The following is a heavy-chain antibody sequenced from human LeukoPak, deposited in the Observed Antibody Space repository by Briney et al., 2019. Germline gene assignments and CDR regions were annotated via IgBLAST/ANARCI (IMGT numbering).Heavy chain of an antibody. J-gene: IGHJ4*02. V-gene: IGHV4-59*01. CDR1: GGSTSSYY. Sequence: PSEALSLTCTVSGGSTSSYYWSWIRQSPGKGLEWIGYIYYRGSTNYNPSLESRVTFSVDTSKNQFSLKLNSVTAADTAVYYCARGGDYGDLRYFDYWGQGTLVTVSS. D-gene: IGHD4-17*01. CDR2: IYYRGST. CDR3: ARGGDYGDLRYFDY.